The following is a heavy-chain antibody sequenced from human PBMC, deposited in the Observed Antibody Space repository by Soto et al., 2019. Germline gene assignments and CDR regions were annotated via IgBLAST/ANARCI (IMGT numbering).Heavy chain of an antibody. CDR1: GFTFSSYG. V-gene: IGHV3-33*01. CDR3: ARDQLYYNDISGRPLNAFDV. Sequence: PGGSLRLSCAASGFTFSSYGMHWVRQAPGKGLEWVADIWNDGSNKYYVDSVKGRFTISRDNAKNSLYLQMNSLRAEDTAVYYCARDQLYYNDISGRPLNAFDVWGQGTMVTVSS. J-gene: IGHJ3*01. CDR2: IWNDGSNK. D-gene: IGHD3-22*01.